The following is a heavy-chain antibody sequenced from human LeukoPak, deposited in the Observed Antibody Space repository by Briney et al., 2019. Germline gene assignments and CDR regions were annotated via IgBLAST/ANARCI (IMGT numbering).Heavy chain of an antibody. J-gene: IGHJ4*02. CDR1: GGTFSSYA. CDR2: IIPIFGTA. V-gene: IGHV1-69*13. CDR3: ARDGRQAVKLGY. Sequence: GASVKVSCKASGGTFSSYAISWVRQAPGQGLEWMGGIIPIFGTANYAQKFQGRVTITADESTSTAYMELSSLRSEDTAVYYCARDGRQAVKLGYWGQGTLVTVSS. D-gene: IGHD1-1*01.